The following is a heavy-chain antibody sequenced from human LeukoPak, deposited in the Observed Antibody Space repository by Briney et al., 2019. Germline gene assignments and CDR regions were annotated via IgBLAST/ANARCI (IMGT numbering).Heavy chain of an antibody. V-gene: IGHV4-39*07. CDR2: IFYSGST. D-gene: IGHD6-13*01. CDR1: SGSISTSNYY. CDR3: ARGRVSSSTWYSTYYYYFYMDV. J-gene: IGHJ6*03. Sequence: PSETLSLTCTVSSGSISTSNYYWGWVRQPPGKALEWIGNIFYSGSTYYSPSLKSRVTISLDTSRNQLSLELSSATAADTAVYFCARGRVSSSTWYSTYYYYFYMDVWGKGTTVTVSS.